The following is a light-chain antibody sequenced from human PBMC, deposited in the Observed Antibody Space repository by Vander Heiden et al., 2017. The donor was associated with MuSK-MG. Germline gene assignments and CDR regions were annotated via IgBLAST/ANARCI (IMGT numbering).Light chain of an antibody. V-gene: IGKV3-15*01. CDR3: QQYNNWPSIFT. Sequence: EIVMTQSPATLSVSPGERATLPCRASQSVSSNLAWYQQKPGQAPRLLIYGASTRATSIPARFSGSGSGTEFTLTISSLQSEDFAVYYCQQYNNWPSIFTFGPGTKVDIK. J-gene: IGKJ3*01. CDR2: GAS. CDR1: QSVSSN.